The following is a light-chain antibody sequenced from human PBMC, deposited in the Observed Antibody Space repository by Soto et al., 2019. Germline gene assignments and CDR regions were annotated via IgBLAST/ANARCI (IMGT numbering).Light chain of an antibody. CDR2: AAS. CDR1: QAISNY. CDR3: QKYNTVPFT. J-gene: IGKJ3*01. Sequence: DIQMTQSPSSLSASVGDRVTITCRASQAISNYVAWYQQKPGKVPKLLIYAASILQSGVPSRFSGSGSGTDFTLTISSLQPEDVATYYCQKYNTVPFTFGPGTKVDV. V-gene: IGKV1-27*01.